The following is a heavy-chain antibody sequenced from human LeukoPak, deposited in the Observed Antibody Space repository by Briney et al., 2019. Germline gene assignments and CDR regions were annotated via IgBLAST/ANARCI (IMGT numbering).Heavy chain of an antibody. CDR2: INSDGSRT. J-gene: IGHJ4*02. Sequence: PGGSLRLSCAASGFTFSNYWMHWVRQAPGKGLVWVSHINSDGSRTNYAASVKGRFTISRDNAKNTLYLQMNSLRAEDTAVYYCARDFMATITDYWGQGTLVTVSS. CDR3: ARDFMATITDY. V-gene: IGHV3-74*01. CDR1: GFTFSNYW. D-gene: IGHD5-24*01.